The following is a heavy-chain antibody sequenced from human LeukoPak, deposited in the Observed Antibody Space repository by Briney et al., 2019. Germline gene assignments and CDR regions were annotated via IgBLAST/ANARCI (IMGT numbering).Heavy chain of an antibody. CDR2: IGPASGAT. V-gene: IGHV1-2*02. CDR3: ANEHGG. Sequence: ASVRVSFKASGYTFTGSYMHWVRQAPGQGFEWIGWIGPASGATKYAQNFQGRVTLTTDTSITTAYMELSSLTSDDTASYYCANEHGGWGQGTPVTVSS. D-gene: IGHD3-16*01. CDR1: GYTFTGSY. J-gene: IGHJ4*02.